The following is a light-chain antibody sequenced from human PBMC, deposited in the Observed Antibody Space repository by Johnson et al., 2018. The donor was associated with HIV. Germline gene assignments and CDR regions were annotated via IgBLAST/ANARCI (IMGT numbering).Light chain of an antibody. J-gene: IGLJ1*01. CDR1: ISNIESYF. Sequence: QAVLTQPPSVSAAPGQRVNISCSGNISNIESYFVSWYQQLPGAAPTLLIYEDNKRPSGIPDRFSGYKTGATATLGITGLQTGDEADYYCGIWDASLSHPYVFGSGTTITVL. CDR2: EDN. V-gene: IGLV1-51*02. CDR3: GIWDASLSHPYV.